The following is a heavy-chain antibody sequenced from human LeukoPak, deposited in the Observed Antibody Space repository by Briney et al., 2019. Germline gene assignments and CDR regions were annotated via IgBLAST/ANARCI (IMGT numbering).Heavy chain of an antibody. CDR1: GGSISRSSYY. D-gene: IGHD2-15*01. CDR3: ARHGRRNYYYYYYMDV. V-gene: IGHV4-39*01. J-gene: IGHJ6*03. CDR2: IYYSGST. Sequence: ASETLSLTCTVSGGSISRSSYYWGWIRQPPGKGLEWIGSIYYSGSTYYNPSLKSRVTISVDTSKNQFSLKLSSVTAADTAVYYCARHGRRNYYYYYYMDVWGKGTTVTISS.